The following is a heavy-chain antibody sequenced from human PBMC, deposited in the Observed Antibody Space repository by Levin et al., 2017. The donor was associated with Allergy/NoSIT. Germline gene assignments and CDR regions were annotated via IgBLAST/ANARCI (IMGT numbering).Heavy chain of an antibody. CDR3: ARDGWGVAVAGYFDY. Sequence: GESLKISCAASGFTVSGYSMNWVRQAPGKGLEWVSYISSSSNYTYYADSVKGRFTISRDNAKNSLYLQMNSLRAEDTAVYYCARDGWGVAVAGYFDYWGQGTLVTVSS. D-gene: IGHD6-19*01. V-gene: IGHV3-21*01. CDR1: GFTVSGYS. CDR2: ISSSSNYT. J-gene: IGHJ4*02.